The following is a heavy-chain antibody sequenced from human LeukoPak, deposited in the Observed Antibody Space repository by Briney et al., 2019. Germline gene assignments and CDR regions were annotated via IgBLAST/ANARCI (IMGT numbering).Heavy chain of an antibody. CDR2: INPNSGGT. CDR3: ARPVLGDGTVAAQFEH. D-gene: IGHD2-15*01. Sequence: ASVKVSCKASGYPFTGDYMFWVRQAPGQGLEWMGWINPNSGGTKYAQKFQGRVTMTRDTSISTAYMELSRLRSDDTAVYYCARPVLGDGTVAAQFEHWGQGTLVTVSS. V-gene: IGHV1-2*02. J-gene: IGHJ4*02. CDR1: GYPFTGDY.